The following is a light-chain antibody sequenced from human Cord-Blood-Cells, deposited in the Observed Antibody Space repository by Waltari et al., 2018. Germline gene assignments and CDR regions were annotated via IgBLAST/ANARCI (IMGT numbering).Light chain of an antibody. Sequence: DIQMTQSPSSLSASVGDRVTITCRARQNISSYLNWYQQKPGKAPKLLIYAASSLQSGVPSRFSGSGSGTDFTLTISRLQPEDFATYYCQQSYSTPWTFGQGTKVEIK. CDR1: QNISSY. J-gene: IGKJ1*01. CDR3: QQSYSTPWT. V-gene: IGKV1-39*01. CDR2: AAS.